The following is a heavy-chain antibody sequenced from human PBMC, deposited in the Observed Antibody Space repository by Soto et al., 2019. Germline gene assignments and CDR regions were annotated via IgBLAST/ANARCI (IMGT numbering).Heavy chain of an antibody. V-gene: IGHV5-51*03. J-gene: IGHJ3*02. CDR3: TKDLDYGGNSNSIDI. CDR2: IYPGDSRT. D-gene: IGHD4-17*01. Sequence: EAQLVQSGAEVKKPGESLKISCEDSGHSFTTYWIAWVRQMPGKGLEWIGIIYPGDSRTTYSPSFQGQVIISADKSINTAYLQWRSLKASDTAMYYCTKDLDYGGNSNSIDIWGQGTMVIVSS. CDR1: GHSFTTYW.